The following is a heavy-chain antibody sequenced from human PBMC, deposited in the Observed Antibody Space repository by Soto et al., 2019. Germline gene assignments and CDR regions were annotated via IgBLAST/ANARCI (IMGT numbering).Heavy chain of an antibody. D-gene: IGHD6-19*01. V-gene: IGHV4-34*01. Sequence: SETLSLTCAFYCGSFIGYYWSWIRQPPGKGLEWIGEINHSGSTNYNPSLKSRVTISVDTSKNQFSLKLSSVTAADTAVYYCARGRRDSSGWFNFDYWGQGTLVTVSS. CDR2: INHSGST. CDR3: ARGRRDSSGWFNFDY. J-gene: IGHJ4*02. CDR1: CGSFIGYY.